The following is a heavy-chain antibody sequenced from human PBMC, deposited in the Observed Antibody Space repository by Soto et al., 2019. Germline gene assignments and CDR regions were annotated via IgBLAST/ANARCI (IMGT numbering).Heavy chain of an antibody. V-gene: IGHV4-30-2*01. CDR1: GGSISSGGYS. J-gene: IGHJ4*02. CDR2: IYHSGST. CDR3: AGATVTRVDY. Sequence: QLQLQESGSGLVNPSQTLSLTCAVSGGSISSGGYSWSWIRQPPGKGLEWIGYIYHSGSTYYNPSLKRRVTTSVDRSKNQFSLKLSSVTDADTAVYYCAGATVTRVDYWGQGTLVTVSS. D-gene: IGHD4-17*01.